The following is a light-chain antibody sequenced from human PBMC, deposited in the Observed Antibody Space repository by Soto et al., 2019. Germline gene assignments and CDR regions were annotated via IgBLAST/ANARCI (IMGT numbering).Light chain of an antibody. CDR1: SSDVGSYNL. Sequence: QSVLTQPASVSGSPGQSITISCTGTSSDVGSYNLVSWYQQHPGKAPKLMIYESSKRPSGISNRFSGSKSGNTASLTISGLQAEDEADYHCCSYAGSSTWVFGGGTPLTVL. CDR3: CSYAGSSTWV. J-gene: IGLJ3*02. CDR2: ESS. V-gene: IGLV2-23*01.